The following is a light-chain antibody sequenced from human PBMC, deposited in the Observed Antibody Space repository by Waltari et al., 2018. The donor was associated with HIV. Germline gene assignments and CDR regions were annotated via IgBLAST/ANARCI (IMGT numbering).Light chain of an antibody. CDR3: CSYAGTYTWV. J-gene: IGLJ2*01. CDR2: DVS. V-gene: IGLV2-11*01. Sequence: QSALTQPRSVSGSPGQSVTISCRGSSTDIGDYTYVSWYQQHPGQVPKLVIFDVSKRPSGVPDRFSGSKSVNTASLTISGLQAEVEADYYCCSYAGTYTWVFGGGTRLTVL. CDR1: STDIGDYTY.